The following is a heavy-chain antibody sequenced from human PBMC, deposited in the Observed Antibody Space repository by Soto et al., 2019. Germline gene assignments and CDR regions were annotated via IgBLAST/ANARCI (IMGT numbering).Heavy chain of an antibody. D-gene: IGHD2-8*01. Sequence: PSQTLSLTCAISGDSVSSNSAAWNWIRQSPSRGLEWLGRTYYRSKWYNDYAVSVKSRITINPDTSKNQFSLQLNSVTPEDTAVYYCARLGRFKQGYCTNGVCDGPSIYAFDIWGQGTMVTVSS. V-gene: IGHV6-1*01. J-gene: IGHJ3*02. CDR3: ARLGRFKQGYCTNGVCDGPSIYAFDI. CDR1: GDSVSSNSAA. CDR2: TYYRSKWYN.